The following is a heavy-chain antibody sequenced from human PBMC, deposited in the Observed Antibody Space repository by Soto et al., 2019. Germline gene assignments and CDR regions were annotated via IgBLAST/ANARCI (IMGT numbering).Heavy chain of an antibody. CDR2: ISAYNGNT. CDR1: GYTFTSYG. Sequence: ASVKVSCKASGYTFTSYGISWVRQAPGQGLEWMGWISAYNGNTNYAQKLQGRVTMTTDTSTSTAYMELRSLRSDDTAVYYCARDMGSITMVRGVIRFDYWGQGTLVTVSS. D-gene: IGHD3-10*01. J-gene: IGHJ4*02. V-gene: IGHV1-18*01. CDR3: ARDMGSITMVRGVIRFDY.